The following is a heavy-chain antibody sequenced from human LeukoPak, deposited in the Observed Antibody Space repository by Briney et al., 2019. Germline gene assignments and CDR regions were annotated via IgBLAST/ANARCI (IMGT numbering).Heavy chain of an antibody. D-gene: IGHD2-2*01. CDR1: GFNYSSYT. Sequence: PGGSLRLSCAASGFNYSSYTMNWVRQAPGMGLEWLSYISASRGITYYADPVKGRFTISRDNSKNTLYLQMNSLRAEDTAVYYCAKDTEYQLKGRFDPWGQGTLVTVSS. J-gene: IGHJ5*02. CDR3: AKDTEYQLKGRFDP. V-gene: IGHV3-23*01. CDR2: ISASRGIT.